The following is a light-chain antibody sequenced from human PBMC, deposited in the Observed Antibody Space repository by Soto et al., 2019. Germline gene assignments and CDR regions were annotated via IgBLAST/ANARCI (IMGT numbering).Light chain of an antibody. CDR1: QSVSSN. V-gene: IGKV3-15*01. CDR3: QQYNNWPSWT. J-gene: IGKJ1*01. Sequence: IVLTQSAGTLSLSPWERATLSCRASQSVSSNLAWYQQKPGQAPRLLIYGASTRATGIPARFSGSGSGTEFTLTISSLQSEDFAVYYCQQYNNWPSWTFGQGTKVDIK. CDR2: GAS.